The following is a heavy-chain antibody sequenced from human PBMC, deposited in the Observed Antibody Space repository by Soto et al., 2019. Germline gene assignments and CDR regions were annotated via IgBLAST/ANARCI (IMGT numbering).Heavy chain of an antibody. CDR3: ARDPSRYELWSGHYGMDV. CDR1: GGSISSYY. V-gene: IGHV4-59*01. CDR2: IYYSGTA. Sequence: SETLSLTCSVSGGSISSYYWTWIRQPPGKGLEWIGYIYYSGTASYNPSLKSRVTISVDTSKNQFSLKVNSVTAADTAVYYCARDPSRYELWSGHYGMDVWGQGTTVTVSS. D-gene: IGHD3-3*01. J-gene: IGHJ6*02.